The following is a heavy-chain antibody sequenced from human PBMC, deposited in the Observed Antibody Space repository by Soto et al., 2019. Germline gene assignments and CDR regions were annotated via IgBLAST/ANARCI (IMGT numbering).Heavy chain of an antibody. D-gene: IGHD1-1*01. CDR3: ATWHEREHAYDV. V-gene: IGHV3-53*01. Sequence: DVQLVESGRGLMQPGESLRLSCAASGLTVSDKKYVAWVHQAPGKGLEWVSALYDVDGSFYADSVKGRFTTSSDSSKTTVYLQMNGLRPDDTAVYYCATWHEREHAYDVWGQGTTVTVSS. CDR1: GLTVSDKKY. CDR2: LYDVDGS. J-gene: IGHJ3*01.